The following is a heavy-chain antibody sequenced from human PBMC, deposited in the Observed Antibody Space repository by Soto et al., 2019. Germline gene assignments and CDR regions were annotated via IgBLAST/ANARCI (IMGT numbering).Heavy chain of an antibody. Sequence: SETLSLTCTVSGGSISSGGYYWSWIRQHPGKGLEWIGYIYYSGSTYYNPSLKSRVTISVDTSKNQFSLKLSSVTAADTAVYYCARDMLAEAGYYYYGMDVWGQGTTVTVSS. CDR2: IYYSGST. CDR3: ARDMLAEAGYYYYGMDV. D-gene: IGHD6-13*01. V-gene: IGHV4-31*03. CDR1: GGSISSGGYY. J-gene: IGHJ6*02.